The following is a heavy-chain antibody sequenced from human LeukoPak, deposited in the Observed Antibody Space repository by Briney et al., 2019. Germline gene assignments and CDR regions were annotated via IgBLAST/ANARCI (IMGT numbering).Heavy chain of an antibody. J-gene: IGHJ4*02. CDR1: GYSFTDYW. D-gene: IGHD3-3*01. Sequence: GESLKISCKGSGYSFTDYWIGWVRQMPGKGLEWMGIIYPGDSDTRYSPSFRGQVSISADKSISTAYLQWRSLKASDTAMYYCARASGDFWSGYTFDYWGQGTLVTVSS. CDR2: IYPGDSDT. CDR3: ARASGDFWSGYTFDY. V-gene: IGHV5-51*01.